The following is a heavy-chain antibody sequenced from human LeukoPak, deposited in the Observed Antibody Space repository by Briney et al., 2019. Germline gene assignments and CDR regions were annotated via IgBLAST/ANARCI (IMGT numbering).Heavy chain of an antibody. CDR2: LSGSGGSA. J-gene: IGHJ4*02. D-gene: IGHD3-22*01. CDR3: AKGRYDSSGFNWAA. CDR1: GFTFNLFW. Sequence: PGGSLRLSCAASGFTFNLFWMSWVRQAPGKGLEWVSALSGSGGSAYYADSVKGRFTISRDNSKNTLYLQMNSLRAEDTAVYYCAKGRYDSSGFNWAAWGQGTLVTVSS. V-gene: IGHV3-23*01.